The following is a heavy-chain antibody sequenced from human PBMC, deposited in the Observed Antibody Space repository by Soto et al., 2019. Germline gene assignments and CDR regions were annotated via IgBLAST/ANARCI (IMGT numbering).Heavy chain of an antibody. CDR3: TKWTEIVVAGEYSFVY. Sequence: EVQLVESGGGLVQPGRSLRLSCAASGFTFDDYAMHWVRQAPGKGLEWVSGISWNSGRIGYADSVKGRFTISRDNAKNSLYLQMNSLRAEDTALYYCTKWTEIVVAGEYSFVYLGQGTLVTVSS. J-gene: IGHJ4*02. D-gene: IGHD3-22*01. CDR2: ISWNSGRI. CDR1: GFTFDDYA. V-gene: IGHV3-9*01.